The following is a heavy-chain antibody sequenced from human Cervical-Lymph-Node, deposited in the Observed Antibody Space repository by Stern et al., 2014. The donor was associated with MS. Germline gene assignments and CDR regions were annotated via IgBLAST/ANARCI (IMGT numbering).Heavy chain of an antibody. CDR2: CSTASTYI. J-gene: IGHJ4*02. CDR1: GFSFSNYS. CDR3: VRDVDYDF. Sequence: VQLVESGGGLVKPGGSLRLACEASGFSFSNYSMHWVRQAPGKGLEWFSSCSTASTYISYGDSVKGRFIISRDNAKKSLYLQMDSLRVEDTAIYYCVRDVDYDFWGQGILVIVSS. V-gene: IGHV3-21*01.